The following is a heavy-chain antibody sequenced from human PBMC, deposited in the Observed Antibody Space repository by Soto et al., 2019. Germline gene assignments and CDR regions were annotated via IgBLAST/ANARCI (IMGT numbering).Heavy chain of an antibody. J-gene: IGHJ4*02. D-gene: IGHD3-3*01. CDR3: ARGLIPRRSLYDVWSGYYSPLDY. CDR1: GYTFTSYD. CDR2: MNPNSGNT. Sequence: VSVKVSCKASGYTFTSYDINWVRQATGQGLEWMGWMNPNSGNTGYAQKFQGRVTMTRNTSITTAYMELSSLTSDDTAIYYCARGLIPRRSLYDVWSGYYSPLDYWGLGTLVTVSS. V-gene: IGHV1-8*01.